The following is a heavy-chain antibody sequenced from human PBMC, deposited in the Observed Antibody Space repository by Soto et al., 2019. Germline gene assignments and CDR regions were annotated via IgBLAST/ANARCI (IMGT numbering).Heavy chain of an antibody. CDR2: ISYDGSNK. CDR1: GFTFSSYA. CDR3: ARDRVYSSSWVDY. Sequence: QVQLVESGGGVVQPGRSLRLSCAASGFTFSSYAMHWVRQAPGKGLEWVAVISYDGSNKYYADSVKGRFTISRDNSKNTLYLQMNSLRAEDTAVYCCARDRVYSSSWVDYWGQGTLVTVSS. J-gene: IGHJ4*02. V-gene: IGHV3-30-3*01. D-gene: IGHD6-13*01.